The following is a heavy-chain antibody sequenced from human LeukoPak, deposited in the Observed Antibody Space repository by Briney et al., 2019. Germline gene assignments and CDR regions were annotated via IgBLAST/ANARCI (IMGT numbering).Heavy chain of an antibody. J-gene: IGHJ6*02. V-gene: IGHV4-4*07. CDR3: ARDPDFLTGYGMDV. CDR1: GGSISSYY. D-gene: IGHD7-27*01. Sequence: SETLTLTCTVSGGSISSYYWSWIRQPAGKGLEWIGRIYTSGSTNYNPSLKSRVTMSVDTSKNQFSLKLSSVTAADTAVYYCARDPDFLTGYGMDVWGQGTTVTVSS. CDR2: IYTSGST.